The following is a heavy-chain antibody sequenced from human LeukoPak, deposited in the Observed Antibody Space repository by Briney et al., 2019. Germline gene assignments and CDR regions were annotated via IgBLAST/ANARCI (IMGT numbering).Heavy chain of an antibody. CDR1: GGSISSYY. Sequence: PSETLSLTCTVSGGSISSYYWNWIRQPPGKGLEWIGYIYYSGSTNYNPSLKSRVTTLVDPSKNQFSLRLSSVTAADTAVYYCARQQLSQLYYFDNWGQGTLVTVSS. CDR3: ARQQLSQLYYFDN. V-gene: IGHV4-59*08. D-gene: IGHD6-6*01. CDR2: IYYSGST. J-gene: IGHJ4*02.